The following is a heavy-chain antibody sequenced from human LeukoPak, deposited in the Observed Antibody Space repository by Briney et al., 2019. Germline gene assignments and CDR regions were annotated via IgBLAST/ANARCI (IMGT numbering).Heavy chain of an antibody. CDR2: IYSGGYT. V-gene: IGHV3-53*01. CDR1: GFTVSSNY. J-gene: IGHJ4*02. CDR3: ASSNDYRPYYFDY. D-gene: IGHD4-11*01. Sequence: PGGSLRLSCAASGFTVSSNYMSWVRQAPGKGLEWVSVIYSGGYTYYADSVKGRFTISRDNSKNTLYLQMNSLGAEDTAVYYCASSNDYRPYYFDYWAREPWSPSPQ.